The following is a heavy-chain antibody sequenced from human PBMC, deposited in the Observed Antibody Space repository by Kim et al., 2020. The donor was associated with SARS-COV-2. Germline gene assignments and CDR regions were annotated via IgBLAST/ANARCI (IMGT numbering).Heavy chain of an antibody. CDR2: ISWNSGSI. V-gene: IGHV3-9*01. Sequence: GGSLRLSCAASGFTFDDYAMHWVRQAPGKGLEWVSGISWNSGSIGYADSVKGRFTISRDNAKNSLYLQMNSLRAEDTALYYCAKGEEQEYYYGMDVWGQGTTVTVSS. CDR3: AKGEEQEYYYGMDV. CDR1: GFTFDDYA. J-gene: IGHJ6*02. D-gene: IGHD1-26*01.